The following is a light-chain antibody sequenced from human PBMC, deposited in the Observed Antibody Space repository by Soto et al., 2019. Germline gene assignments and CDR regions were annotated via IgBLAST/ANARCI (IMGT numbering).Light chain of an antibody. Sequence: EIVLTQSPGTLSLSPGERATLSCRASQSVSSSYLAWYQQKPGQAPRLLIYGASSRVTGIPDRVSGSGSGTDFTLTISRLEPEDFAVYYCQQYGSSPGTFGGGTKVEIK. CDR1: QSVSSSY. V-gene: IGKV3-20*01. CDR3: QQYGSSPGT. J-gene: IGKJ4*01. CDR2: GAS.